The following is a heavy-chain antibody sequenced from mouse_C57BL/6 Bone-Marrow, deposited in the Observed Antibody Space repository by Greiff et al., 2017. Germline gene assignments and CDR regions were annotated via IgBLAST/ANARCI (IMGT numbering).Heavy chain of an antibody. J-gene: IGHJ1*03. CDR3: ARDYGSSYWYFDV. Sequence: QVHVKQSGPELVKPGASVKLSCKASGYTFPSYDINWVKQRPGQGLEWIGWIYPRDGSTKYNEKFKGKATLTVDTSSSTAYMELHSLTSEDSAVYFCARDYGSSYWYFDVGGTGTTVTVSS. V-gene: IGHV1-85*01. CDR1: GYTFPSYD. CDR2: IYPRDGST. D-gene: IGHD1-1*01.